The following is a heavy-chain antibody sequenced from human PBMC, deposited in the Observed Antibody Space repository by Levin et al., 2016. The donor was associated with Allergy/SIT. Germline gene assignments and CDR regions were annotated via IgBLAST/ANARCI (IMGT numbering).Heavy chain of an antibody. Sequence: GGSLRLSCSASGFTFSWYAMHWVRQAPGKGLEYVSGINDNGGTTHYADSVKARFTISRDDSMNTVYLHMSSLRPDDTAVYHCVQDLRGKYSFAFWGQGILVTVTS. CDR3: VQDLRGKYSFAF. CDR1: GFTFSWYA. J-gene: IGHJ4*02. V-gene: IGHV3-64D*08. D-gene: IGHD1-1*01. CDR2: INDNGGTT.